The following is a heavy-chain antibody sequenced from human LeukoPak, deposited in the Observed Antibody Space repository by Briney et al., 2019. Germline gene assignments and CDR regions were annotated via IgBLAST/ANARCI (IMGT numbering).Heavy chain of an antibody. Sequence: GGSLRLSCSASGFTFSSYAMHWVRQAPGKGLEYVSSISSNGGSTYYADSVKGRFTISRDNSKNTLYLQMNSLRVEDTAVYYCARGGGAEAFDIWGQGTMVTVSS. CDR3: ARGGGAEAFDI. D-gene: IGHD2-21*01. CDR2: ISSNGGST. CDR1: GFTFSSYA. V-gene: IGHV3-64*04. J-gene: IGHJ3*02.